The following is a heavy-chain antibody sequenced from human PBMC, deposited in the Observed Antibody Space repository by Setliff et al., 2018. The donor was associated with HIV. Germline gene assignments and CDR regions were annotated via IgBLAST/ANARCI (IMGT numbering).Heavy chain of an antibody. CDR1: GFTFSSYA. Sequence: GGSLRLSCAASGFTFSSYAMHWVRQAPGKGLEWVAVISYDGSNKYYADSVKGRFTISRDNSKNTLYLQMNSLRAEDTAVYYCARDLMVVAAYYYYGMDVWGQGTTVTVSS. D-gene: IGHD2-15*01. CDR2: ISYDGSNK. V-gene: IGHV3-30-3*01. J-gene: IGHJ6*02. CDR3: ARDLMVVAAYYYYGMDV.